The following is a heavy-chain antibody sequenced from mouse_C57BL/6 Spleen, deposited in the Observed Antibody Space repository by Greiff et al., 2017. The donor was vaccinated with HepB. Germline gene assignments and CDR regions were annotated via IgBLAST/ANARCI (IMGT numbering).Heavy chain of an antibody. CDR2: ISYNGSN. CDR1: GYSITSGYY. J-gene: IGHJ4*01. D-gene: IGHD5-1*01. CDR3: AREGEYKGAMDY. Sequence: EVKLLESGPGLVKPSQSLSLTCSVTGYSITSGYYWNWIRQLPGNKLEWMGYISYNGSNNYNPSLKNRISITRDTSKNQYFLKLNSVTTEDTATYYCAREGEYKGAMDYWGQGTSVTVSS. V-gene: IGHV3-6*01.